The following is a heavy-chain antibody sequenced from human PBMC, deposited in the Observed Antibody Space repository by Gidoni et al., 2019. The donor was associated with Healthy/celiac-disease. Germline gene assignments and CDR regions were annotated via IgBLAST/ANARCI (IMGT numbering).Heavy chain of an antibody. J-gene: IGHJ4*02. V-gene: IGHV4-34*01. CDR3: ARGRGSYDSSGYYSLYYFDY. CDR1: GGSFSGYY. D-gene: IGHD3-22*01. CDR2: INHSGST. Sequence: QVQLQQWGAGLLKPSETLSLTCAVYGGSFSGYYWSWIRQPPGKGLEWIGEINHSGSTNYNPSLKSRVTISVDTSKNQFSLKLSSVTAADTAVYYCARGRGSYDSSGYYSLYYFDYWGQGTLVTVSS.